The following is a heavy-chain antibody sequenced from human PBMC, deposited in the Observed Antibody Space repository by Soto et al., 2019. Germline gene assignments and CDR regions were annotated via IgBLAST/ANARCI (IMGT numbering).Heavy chain of an antibody. CDR1: GKSLSGYY. CDR2: INHSGNT. Sequence: QVQLQQWGAGLLKPSETLSLTCAVYGKSLSGYYCSWIRQPPGKALEWIGEINHSGNTNYNPSIKSRVTSSVDTSKNQLFLNLSSVTAADTAMYYCARHHVRGRTIAGAAEVWGQGPMLTVSS. V-gene: IGHV4-34*01. CDR3: ARHHVRGRTIAGAAEV. J-gene: IGHJ4*02. D-gene: IGHD1-26*01.